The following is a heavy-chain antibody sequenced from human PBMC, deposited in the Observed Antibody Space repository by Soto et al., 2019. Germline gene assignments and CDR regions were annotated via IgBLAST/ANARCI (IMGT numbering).Heavy chain of an antibody. J-gene: IGHJ2*01. CDR2: ISGSGGST. CDR3: AKVKGNWNYAAMADWYFDL. V-gene: IGHV3-23*01. Sequence: GVSLRVSCVASGFTFSSYAMSWVRQAPGKGLEWVSAISGSGGSTYYADSVKGRFTISRDNSKNTLYLQMNSLRAEDTAVYYCAKVKGNWNYAAMADWYFDLWGRGTLVTVSS. D-gene: IGHD1-7*01. CDR1: GFTFSSYA.